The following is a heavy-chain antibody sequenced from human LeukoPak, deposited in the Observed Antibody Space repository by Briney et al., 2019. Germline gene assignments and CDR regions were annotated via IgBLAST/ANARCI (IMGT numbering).Heavy chain of an antibody. J-gene: IGHJ6*02. Sequence: GGSLRLSCAVSGFTFTDYAMTWVRQAPGKGLKWVSNIRGAGGGTYYADSVKGRFTISRDNSKNTLYLQMSSLRDEDTAVYYCAKNYESGRGVPYGMDVWGQGTTVTVSS. CDR2: IRGAGGGT. D-gene: IGHD3-10*01. V-gene: IGHV3-23*01. CDR3: AKNYESGRGVPYGMDV. CDR1: GFTFTDYA.